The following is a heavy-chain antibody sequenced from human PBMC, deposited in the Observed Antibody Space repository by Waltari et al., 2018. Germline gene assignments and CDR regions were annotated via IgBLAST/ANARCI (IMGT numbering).Heavy chain of an antibody. CDR1: GFTFSSYA. Sequence: QVQLVESGGGVVQPGRSLRLSCAASGFTFSSYAMHWVRQAPGKGLEWVAVITYDGSNKYSADSGKGRFTSSRDNSKNTLYLQMNSLRAEDTAVYYCARDSDRFGDPYCFDYWGQGTLVTVSS. CDR3: ARDSDRFGDPYCFDY. D-gene: IGHD3-10*01. V-gene: IGHV3-30*04. J-gene: IGHJ4*02. CDR2: ITYDGSNK.